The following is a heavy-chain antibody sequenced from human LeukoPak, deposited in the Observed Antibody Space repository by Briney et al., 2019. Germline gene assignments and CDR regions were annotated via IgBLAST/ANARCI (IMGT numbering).Heavy chain of an antibody. Sequence: ASVKVSCKVSGYTLTELSMHWVRQAPGKGLEWMGGFDPEDGETIYAQKFQGRVTMTGDTSTDTAYMELSSLRSEDTAVYYCATWGYGDYLRVWGQGTLVTVSS. V-gene: IGHV1-24*01. CDR1: GYTLTELS. CDR3: ATWGYGDYLRV. D-gene: IGHD4-17*01. J-gene: IGHJ4*02. CDR2: FDPEDGET.